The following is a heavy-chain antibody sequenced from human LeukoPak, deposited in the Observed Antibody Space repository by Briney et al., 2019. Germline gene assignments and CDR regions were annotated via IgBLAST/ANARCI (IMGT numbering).Heavy chain of an antibody. Sequence: GASVKVSCKASGYTFISYYMHWVRQAPGQGLEWMGIINPSGGGASYAQKFQGRVTMTRDTSTGTVYMELSSLSSDDTAVYYCARGQLRIAAAGTQGLPTHWGQGTLVTVSS. J-gene: IGHJ4*02. CDR2: INPSGGGA. CDR1: GYTFISYY. CDR3: ARGQLRIAAAGTQGLPTH. D-gene: IGHD6-13*01. V-gene: IGHV1-46*01.